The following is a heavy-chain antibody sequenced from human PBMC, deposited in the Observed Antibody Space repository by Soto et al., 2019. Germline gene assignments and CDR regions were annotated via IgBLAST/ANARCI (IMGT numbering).Heavy chain of an antibody. CDR2: ISAYNGNT. D-gene: IGHD3-10*01. Sequence: QVQLVQSGAEVKKPGASVKVSCKASGYSFTSYGISWVRQAPGQGLEWMGWISAYNGNTNYAQKLQGRVTMTTDTSTSTGDMELRSVRSDDTAVYYCARDTGFGESDVWGQGTTVTVSS. CDR1: GYSFTSYG. V-gene: IGHV1-18*01. CDR3: ARDTGFGESDV. J-gene: IGHJ6*02.